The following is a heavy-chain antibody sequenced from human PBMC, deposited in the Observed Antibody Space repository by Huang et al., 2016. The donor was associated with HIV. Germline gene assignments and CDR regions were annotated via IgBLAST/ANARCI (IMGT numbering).Heavy chain of an antibody. CDR1: GYTFTDSN. V-gene: IGHV1-2*02. CDR2: INPKRGGT. D-gene: IGHD6-6*01. J-gene: IGHJ4*02. CDR3: ARDWSFGSSTSPAD. Sequence: QVQLVQSGAEVKNPGASVRVSCKASGYTFTDSNIHWVRQAPGQGLEWRGWINPKRGGTIYAQRVQGRITMTRYTTISTVHMDLRRIQSDDTAVYFCARDWSFGSSTSPADWGQGTLVTVSS.